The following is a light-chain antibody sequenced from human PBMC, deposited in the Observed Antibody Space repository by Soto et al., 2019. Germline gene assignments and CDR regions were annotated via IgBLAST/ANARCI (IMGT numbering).Light chain of an antibody. Sequence: EIVMRQSPPTRSVPPGERSTLSCRASQSVSNNLAWYQQKPGQAPRLLIYDASNRATGIPARFSGSGSGTDFTLTISSLEPEDFAVYYCQQLGTTFGQGTRLEI. CDR2: DAS. CDR3: QQLGTT. V-gene: IGKV3-11*01. CDR1: QSVSNN. J-gene: IGKJ5*01.